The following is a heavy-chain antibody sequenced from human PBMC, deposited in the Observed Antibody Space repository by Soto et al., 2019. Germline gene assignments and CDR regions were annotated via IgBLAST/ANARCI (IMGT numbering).Heavy chain of an antibody. CDR1: GYTFTSYG. V-gene: IGHV1-18*04. J-gene: IGHJ1*01. D-gene: IGHD2-15*01. Sequence: QVQLVQSGPAVKKVGASVKVSCKASGYTFTSYGFSWVRQAPGEGLEWLGWISPHNGNTKYAQKFQGRLNITTDTSTSTAYMELESLRNDGTAVYYCAGDGWGYCTGGSCVWLQYWGQGTLVSVS. CDR2: ISPHNGNT. CDR3: AGDGWGYCTGGSCVWLQY.